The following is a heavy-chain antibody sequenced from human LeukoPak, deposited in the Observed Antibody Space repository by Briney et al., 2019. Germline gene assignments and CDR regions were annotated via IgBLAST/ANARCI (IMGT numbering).Heavy chain of an antibody. CDR2: IGTASDT. D-gene: IGHD1-1*01. CDR3: ARGPPRGKYYYMDV. V-gene: IGHV3-13*01. Sequence: GGSLRLSCAASGFTFSSFDMHWVRQPTGQGLGWVSTIGTASDTYYPGSVEGRFTLSRDNAKNSLYLQMNSLTAGDTAVYYSARGPPRGKYYYMDVWGKGTTVTVSS. CDR1: GFTFSSFD. J-gene: IGHJ6*03.